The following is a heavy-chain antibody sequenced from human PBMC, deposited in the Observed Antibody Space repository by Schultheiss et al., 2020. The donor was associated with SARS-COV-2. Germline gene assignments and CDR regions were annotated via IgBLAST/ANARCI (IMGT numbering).Heavy chain of an antibody. CDR2: IYSGGST. Sequence: GGSLRLSCAASGFTVSSNYMSWVRQAPGKGLEWVSVIYSGGSTYYADSVKGRFTIYRDNSKNTLYLQMNSLRAEDTAVYYCASGFPLPYCGGDCLFRVYWGQGTLVTVSS. CDR1: GFTVSSNY. J-gene: IGHJ4*02. CDR3: ASGFPLPYCGGDCLFRVY. V-gene: IGHV3-53*01. D-gene: IGHD2-21*02.